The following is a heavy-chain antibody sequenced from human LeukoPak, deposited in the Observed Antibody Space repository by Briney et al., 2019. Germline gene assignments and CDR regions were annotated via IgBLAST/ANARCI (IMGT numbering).Heavy chain of an antibody. V-gene: IGHV1-2*02. CDR2: INPNSGDT. D-gene: IGHD2-15*01. CDR1: GYTFTGYY. CDR3: ASARWSGQSADFDY. Sequence: ASVKVSCKASGYTFTGYYMHLVRQAPGQGLEWMGWINPNSGDTNYAQKFQGRVTMTRDTSISTAYMELSGLRSDDTAVYYCASARWSGQSADFDYWGQGTLVTVSS. J-gene: IGHJ4*02.